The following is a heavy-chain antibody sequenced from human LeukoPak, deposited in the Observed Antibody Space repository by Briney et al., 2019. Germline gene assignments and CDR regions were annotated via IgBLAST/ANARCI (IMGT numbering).Heavy chain of an antibody. V-gene: IGHV1-2*02. Sequence: ASVKVSCKASGYTFTGYYMHWVRQAPGQGLEWMGWINPNSGGTNYAQKFQGRVTMTRDTSISTACMELSRLRSDDTAVYYCARDSRPIFEWQQLGGDYWGQGTLVTVSS. CDR2: INPNSGGT. CDR1: GYTFTGYY. CDR3: ARDSRPIFEWQQLGGDY. J-gene: IGHJ4*02. D-gene: IGHD6-13*01.